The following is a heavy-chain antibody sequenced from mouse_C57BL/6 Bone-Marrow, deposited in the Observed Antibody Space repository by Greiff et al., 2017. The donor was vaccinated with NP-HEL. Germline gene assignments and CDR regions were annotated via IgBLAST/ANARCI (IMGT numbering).Heavy chain of an antibody. Sequence: VQLQQSGAELVKPGASVKLSCKASGYTFTSYWMHWVKQRPGQGLEWIGMIHPNSGSTNYNEKFKSKATLTVDKSSSTAYMQLSSLTSEDSAVYYCARWLRPYYYAMDYLGQGTSVTVSS. D-gene: IGHD2-2*01. CDR2: IHPNSGST. CDR3: ARWLRPYYYAMDY. CDR1: GYTFTSYW. V-gene: IGHV1-64*01. J-gene: IGHJ4*01.